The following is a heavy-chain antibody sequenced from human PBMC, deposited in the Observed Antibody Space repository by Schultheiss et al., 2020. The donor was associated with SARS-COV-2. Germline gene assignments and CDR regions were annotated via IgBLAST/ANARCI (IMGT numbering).Heavy chain of an antibody. D-gene: IGHD4-17*01. V-gene: IGHV1-8*02. CDR2: MNPNSGNT. J-gene: IGHJ6*02. CDR3: ARTTTVTRKRYYYYGMDV. CDR1: GYTFTGYY. Sequence: ASVKVSCKASGYTFTGYYMHWVRQAPGQGLEWMGWMNPNSGNTGYAQKFQGRVTMTRNTSISTAYMELSSLRSEDTAVYYCARTTTVTRKRYYYYGMDVWGQGTTVTVSS.